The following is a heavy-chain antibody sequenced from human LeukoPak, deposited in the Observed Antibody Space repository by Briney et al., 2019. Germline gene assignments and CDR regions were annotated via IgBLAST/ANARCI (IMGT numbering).Heavy chain of an antibody. CDR1: GFTVSSNY. CDR3: ARGWSGYDTVAQDAFDI. V-gene: IGHV3-66*01. J-gene: IGHJ3*02. Sequence: PGGSLRLSCAASGFTVSSNYMSWVRQAPGKGREWVSVIYSGGSTYYADSVKGRFTISRDNSKNTLYLQMNSLRAEDTAVYYCARGWSGYDTVAQDAFDIWGQGTMVTVSS. D-gene: IGHD5-12*01. CDR2: IYSGGST.